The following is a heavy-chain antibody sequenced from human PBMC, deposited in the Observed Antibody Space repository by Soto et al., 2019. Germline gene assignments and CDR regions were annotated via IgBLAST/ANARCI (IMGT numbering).Heavy chain of an antibody. V-gene: IGHV3-30-3*01. J-gene: IGHJ4*02. CDR1: GFTFSSYA. Sequence: QVQLVESGGGVVQPGRSLRLSCAASGFTFSSYAMHWVRQAPGKGLEWVAVISYDGSNKYYADSVKGRFTISRDNSKNTLYLQMNSLRAEDTAVYYCARDPLALVEYYFDYWGQGTLVTVSS. CDR2: ISYDGSNK. CDR3: ARDPLALVEYYFDY.